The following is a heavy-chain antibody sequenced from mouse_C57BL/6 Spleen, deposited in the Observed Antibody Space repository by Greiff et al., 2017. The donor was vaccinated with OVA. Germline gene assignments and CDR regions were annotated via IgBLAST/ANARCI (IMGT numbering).Heavy chain of an antibody. J-gene: IGHJ4*01. V-gene: IGHV1-69*01. D-gene: IGHD1-1*01. CDR1: GYTFTSYW. CDR2: IDPSDSYT. CDR3: ATQDYYGSSYYAMDY. Sequence: VQLQQPGAELVMPGASVKLSCKASGYTFTSYWMHWVKQRPGQGLAWIGEIDPSDSYTNYNQQFKGKSTLTVDKSSSTAYMQLSSLTSEDSAVYYCATQDYYGSSYYAMDYWGQGTSVTVSS.